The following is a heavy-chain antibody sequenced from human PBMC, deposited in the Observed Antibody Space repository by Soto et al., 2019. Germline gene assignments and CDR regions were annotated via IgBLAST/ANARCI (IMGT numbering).Heavy chain of an antibody. CDR1: GFTFSSYG. D-gene: IGHD3-16*02. CDR3: ARDLHDYIWGSYPGGFDI. J-gene: IGHJ3*02. CDR2: IWYDGSNK. V-gene: IGHV3-33*01. Sequence: GGSLRLSCAASGFTFSSYGMHWVRQAPGKGLEWVAVIWYDGSNKYYADSVKGRFTISRDNSKNTLYLQMNSLRAEDTAVYYCARDLHDYIWGSYPGGFDIWGQGTMVTVSS.